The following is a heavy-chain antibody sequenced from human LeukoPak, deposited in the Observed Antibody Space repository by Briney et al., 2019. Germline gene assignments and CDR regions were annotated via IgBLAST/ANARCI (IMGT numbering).Heavy chain of an antibody. V-gene: IGHV3-64*01. CDR1: GFTLSSYW. CDR3: ARDRGGGWAFDI. CDR2: TSENGGRT. J-gene: IGHJ3*02. D-gene: IGHD6-19*01. Sequence: GGSLRLSCAASGFTLSSYWMHWVRQAPGKGLEYVSATSENGGRTYYANSVKGRFTNSRDNSKNTLYLQMDSLRAEDMAVYYCARDRGGGWAFDIWGQGTMVTVSS.